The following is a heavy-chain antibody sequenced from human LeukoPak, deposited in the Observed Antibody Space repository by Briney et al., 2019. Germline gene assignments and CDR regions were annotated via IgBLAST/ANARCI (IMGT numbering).Heavy chain of an antibody. D-gene: IGHD3-16*01. CDR1: GGSISSNNW. Sequence: SETLSLTCAVSGGSISSNNWWIWVRQSPEKGLEWIGEIYHDGSTNYNPSLKSRVTISVNTSKNQFSLNLSSVTAADTAVYYCAKVGGQQSSFDNRGQGTLVTVSS. J-gene: IGHJ4*02. CDR2: IYHDGST. V-gene: IGHV4-4*02. CDR3: AKVGGQQSSFDN.